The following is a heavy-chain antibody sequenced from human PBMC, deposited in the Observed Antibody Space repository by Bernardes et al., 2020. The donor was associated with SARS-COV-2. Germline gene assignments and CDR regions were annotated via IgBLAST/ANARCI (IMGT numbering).Heavy chain of an antibody. CDR3: ARDERAGYCSSTSCYPDY. CDR1: GFTFSSYA. J-gene: IGHJ4*02. Sequence: GGSLRLSCAASGFTFSSYAMHWVRQAPGKGLEWVAVISYDGSNKYYADSVKGRFTISRDNSKNTLYLQMNSLRAEDTAVYYCARDERAGYCSSTSCYPDYWGQGTLVTVSS. CDR2: ISYDGSNK. D-gene: IGHD2-2*01. V-gene: IGHV3-30*04.